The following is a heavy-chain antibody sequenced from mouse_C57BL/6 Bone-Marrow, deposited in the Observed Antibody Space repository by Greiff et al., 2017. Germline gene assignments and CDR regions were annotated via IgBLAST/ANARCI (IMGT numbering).Heavy chain of an antibody. D-gene: IGHD2-4*01. V-gene: IGHV1-50*01. CDR3: ARAVYDYDAYYFDY. CDR1: GYTFTSYW. Sequence: QVQLQQPGAELVKPGASVKLSCKASGYTFTSYWMQWVKQRPGQGLEWIGEIDPSDSYTNYNQKFKGKATLTVDTSSSTAYMQLSSLTSEDSAVYYCARAVYDYDAYYFDYWGQGTTLTVSS. J-gene: IGHJ2*01. CDR2: IDPSDSYT.